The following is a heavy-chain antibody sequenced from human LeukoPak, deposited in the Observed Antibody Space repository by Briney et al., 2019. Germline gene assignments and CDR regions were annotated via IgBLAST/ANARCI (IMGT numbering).Heavy chain of an antibody. D-gene: IGHD2-2*01. CDR1: GVSISSHY. Sequence: SETLSLTCTVSGVSISSHYWSWIRQPPGKGLEWIGYIYYSGSTNYNPSLKSRVTISVDTSKNQFSLKLSSVTAADTAVYYCARGYDCSSTSCFGHYFDYWGQGTLVTVSS. V-gene: IGHV4-59*11. CDR2: IYYSGST. CDR3: ARGYDCSSTSCFGHYFDY. J-gene: IGHJ4*02.